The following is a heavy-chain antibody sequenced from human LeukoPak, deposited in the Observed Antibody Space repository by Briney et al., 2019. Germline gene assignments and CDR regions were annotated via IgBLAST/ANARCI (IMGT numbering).Heavy chain of an antibody. V-gene: IGHV4-59*01. J-gene: IGHJ4*02. CDR3: ARVGDSSGYSVLDS. Sequence: SETLSLTCTVSGGSISGYYWSWIRRPPGRGLEWIGHIYYSGSADYNASLKSRATMFVDTSKNEFSLTLRSVTAADTAVYYCARVGDSSGYSVLDSWGQGTLVTVSP. CDR2: IYYSGSA. D-gene: IGHD3-22*01. CDR1: GGSISGYY.